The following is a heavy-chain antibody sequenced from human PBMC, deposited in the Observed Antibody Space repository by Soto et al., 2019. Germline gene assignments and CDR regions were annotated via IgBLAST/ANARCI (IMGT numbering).Heavy chain of an antibody. J-gene: IGHJ4*02. CDR2: ISYDGSNK. CDR3: GKGGDWYDFSYFDY. V-gene: IGHV3-30*18. Sequence: QVQLVESGGGVVQPGRSLRLSCAASGFTFSSYGMHWVRQAPGKGLEWVAVISYDGSNKYYADSVKGRFTISRDNSKNTLYLQMNSLRAEDTAVYYCGKGGDWYDFSYFDYWGQGTLVNVSS. D-gene: IGHD1-1*01. CDR1: GFTFSSYG.